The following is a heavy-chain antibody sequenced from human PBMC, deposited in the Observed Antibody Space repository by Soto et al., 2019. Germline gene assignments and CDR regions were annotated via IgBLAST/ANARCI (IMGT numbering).Heavy chain of an antibody. J-gene: IGHJ6*02. CDR2: IIPIFGTA. Sequence: QVQLVQSGAEVKKPGSSVKVSCKASGGTSSSYAISWVRQAPGQGLEWMGGIIPIFGTANYAQKFQGRVTITSDESPSAAYMELSSLRSEDTAVYYCARGQQLTHYYYYGMDVWGQGTTVTVSS. CDR1: GGTSSSYA. V-gene: IGHV1-69*01. D-gene: IGHD6-13*01. CDR3: ARGQQLTHYYYYGMDV.